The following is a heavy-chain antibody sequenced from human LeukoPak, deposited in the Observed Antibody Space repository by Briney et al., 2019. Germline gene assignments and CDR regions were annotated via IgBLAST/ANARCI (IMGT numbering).Heavy chain of an antibody. CDR2: INPNSGGT. CDR3: ARDYCRSTSCPPGY. Sequence: ASVKVSCKASGYTFTGYYMHWVRQAPGQGLGWMGWINPNSGGTNYAQKFQGRVTMTRDTSISTAYMELSRLRSDDTAVYYCARDYCRSTSCPPGYWGQGTLVTVSS. CDR1: GYTFTGYY. J-gene: IGHJ4*02. V-gene: IGHV1-2*02. D-gene: IGHD2-2*01.